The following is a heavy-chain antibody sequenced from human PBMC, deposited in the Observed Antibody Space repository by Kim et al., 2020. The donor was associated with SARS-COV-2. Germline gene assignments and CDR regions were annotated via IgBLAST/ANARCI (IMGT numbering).Heavy chain of an antibody. CDR2: ISSSSSFI. D-gene: IGHD6-19*01. V-gene: IGHV3-21*01. J-gene: IGHJ4*02. CDR1: GFTFSSST. CDR3: ARYRYTSGWYVEY. Sequence: GGSLRLSCAASGFTFSSSTMNWVRQAPGKGLEWVSSISSSSSFIYYADSVKGRFTISRDNAKSSLYLQMNSLRAEDTAVYYCARYRYTSGWYVEYWGQGTLVTV.